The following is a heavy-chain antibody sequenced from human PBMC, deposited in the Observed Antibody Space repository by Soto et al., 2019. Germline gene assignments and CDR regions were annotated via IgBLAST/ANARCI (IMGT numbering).Heavy chain of an antibody. J-gene: IGHJ6*02. V-gene: IGHV3-33*01. D-gene: IGHD3-10*01. CDR3: ARAPTAPFYYGWGIYNYYYGMDV. CDR2: IWYDGSNK. CDR1: GFTFSSYG. Sequence: GGSLRLSCAASGFTFSSYGMHWVRQAPGKGLEWVAVIWYDGSNKYYADSVKGRFTISRDNSKNTLYLQMNSLRAEDTAVYCCARAPTAPFYYGWGIYNYYYGMDVWGQGTPVTVSS.